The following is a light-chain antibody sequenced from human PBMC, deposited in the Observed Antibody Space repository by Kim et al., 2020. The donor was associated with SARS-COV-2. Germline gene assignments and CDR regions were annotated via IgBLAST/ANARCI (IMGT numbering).Light chain of an antibody. CDR3: AAWDDSLNGYV. CDR1: TSNIGRNP. Sequence: QSVLTQPPSASGTPGQRVTISCSGSTSNIGRNPVNWYQQVPGTAPKLFIYSNNQRPSGVPDRFSGSKSGTSASLAISRLHSEDEAEYYCAAWDDSLNGYVFGIGTQLTVL. J-gene: IGLJ1*01. V-gene: IGLV1-44*01. CDR2: SNN.